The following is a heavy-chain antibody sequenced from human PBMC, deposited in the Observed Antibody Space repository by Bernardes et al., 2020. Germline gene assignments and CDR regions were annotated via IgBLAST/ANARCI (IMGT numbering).Heavy chain of an antibody. CDR2: IWYDGSNK. J-gene: IGHJ5*02. CDR1: GFTFSSYG. CDR3: ARDQLAGTTHWFDP. V-gene: IGHV3-33*01. Sequence: GGSLKLSCAASGFTFSSYGMHWVRQAPGKGLEWVAVIWYDGSNKYYADSVKGRFTISRDNSKNTLYLQMNSLRAEDTAVYYCARDQLAGTTHWFDPWGQGTLVTVSS. D-gene: IGHD1-7*01.